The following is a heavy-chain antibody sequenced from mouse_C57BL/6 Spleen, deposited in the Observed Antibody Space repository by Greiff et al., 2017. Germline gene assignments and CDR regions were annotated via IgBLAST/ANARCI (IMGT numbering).Heavy chain of an antibody. J-gene: IGHJ2*01. Sequence: MQLQQSGPGLVAPSPSLSITCPLPGFSFTRYGVHWVRPPPGKGLEWLVVVWSDGSTTYNSALKSRLSISKDHSKSQVFLKMNSLQTDDTAMYYCARHGDDYDGYFDYWGQGTTLTVSS. CDR2: VWSDGST. D-gene: IGHD2-4*01. CDR1: GFSFTRYG. V-gene: IGHV2-6-1*01. CDR3: ARHGDDYDGYFDY.